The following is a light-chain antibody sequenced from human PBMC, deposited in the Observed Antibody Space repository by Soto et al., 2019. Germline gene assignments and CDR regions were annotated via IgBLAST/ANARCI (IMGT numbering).Light chain of an antibody. CDR2: INYDGTH. CDR3: QSLGTGIQV. V-gene: IGLV4-69*01. Sequence: QPVLTQSPSASASLGASVKLTCTLSSGYSTYAIAWHQQQSEKGPRFLMTINYDGTHSKGDGFFDRFSGSSSGAERHLTISSLQSEDEADYSCQSLGTGIQVFGGGTKLTVL. CDR1: SGYSTYA. J-gene: IGLJ3*02.